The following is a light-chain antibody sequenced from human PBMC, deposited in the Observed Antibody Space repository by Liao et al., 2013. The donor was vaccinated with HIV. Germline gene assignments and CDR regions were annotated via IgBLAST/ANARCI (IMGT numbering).Light chain of an antibody. V-gene: IGLV3-1*01. CDR2: QNT. Sequence: SYELAQPPSVAVSPGQTASITCSGRTLGDKYVCWYQQRPGQSPVLVIYQNTKRPSGIPERFSGSNSGNTATLTISGTQAMDEADYFCQAWDRSADVVFGGGTKLTVL. CDR1: TLGDKY. J-gene: IGLJ2*01. CDR3: QAWDRSADVV.